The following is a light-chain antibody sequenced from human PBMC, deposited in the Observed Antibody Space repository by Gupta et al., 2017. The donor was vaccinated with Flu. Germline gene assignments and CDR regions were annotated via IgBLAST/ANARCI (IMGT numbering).Light chain of an antibody. CDR1: QDITNH. V-gene: IGKV1-33*01. CDR3: QQHYCLPRT. J-gene: IGKJ5*01. Sequence: DIQMTQSPSSLSASVGDRVTISCQASQDITNHLNWYQQRPGTAPKLLIYDASNLETGVPLRFTGSGSGTQFTLTINGLQAEDFATYYCQQHYCLPRTFGQGTRLDIK. CDR2: DAS.